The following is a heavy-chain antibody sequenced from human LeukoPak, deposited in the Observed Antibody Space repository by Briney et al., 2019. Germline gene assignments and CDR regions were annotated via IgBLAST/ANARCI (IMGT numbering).Heavy chain of an antibody. CDR1: GYTFTSYD. J-gene: IGHJ4*02. V-gene: IGHV1-8*02. Sequence: GASVKVSCKASGYTFTSYDINWVRQATGQGLEWIGWMKPNRGNTGCAQKFQGRVTMTRDTSISTAYMELSSLRSEDTAVYYCVAVVDTSFDYWGQGTPVTVSS. CDR2: MKPNRGNT. CDR3: VAVVDTSFDY. D-gene: IGHD2-15*01.